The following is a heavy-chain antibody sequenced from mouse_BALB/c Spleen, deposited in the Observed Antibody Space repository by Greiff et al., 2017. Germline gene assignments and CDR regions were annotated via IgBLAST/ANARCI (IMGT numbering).Heavy chain of an antibody. J-gene: IGHJ1*01. CDR3: ARAYYYGSTRYFDV. CDR1: GFSLTSYG. V-gene: IGHV2-2*02. D-gene: IGHD1-1*01. CDR2: IWSGGST. Sequence: VKLMESGPGLVQPSQSLSITCTVSGFSLTSYGVHWVRQSPGKGLEWLGVIWSGGSTDYNAAFISRLSISKDNSKSQVFFKMNSLQANDTAIYYCARAYYYGSTRYFDVWGAGTTVTVSS.